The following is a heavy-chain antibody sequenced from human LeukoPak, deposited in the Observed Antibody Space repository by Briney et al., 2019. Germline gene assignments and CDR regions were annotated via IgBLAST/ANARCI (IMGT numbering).Heavy chain of an antibody. CDR2: IKRKNEGGTT. V-gene: IGHV3-15*01. CDR3: TTGYAFAFGI. J-gene: IGHJ3*02. CDR1: GFTFSNAW. Sequence: GGSLRLSCAASGFTFSNAWMTWVRQAPGKGLEWVGRIKRKNEGGTTDYAAPVKGRFTISRDDSKSTLYLQMNSLKTEDTAVYYCTTGYAFAFGIWGQGTMVTVSS. D-gene: IGHD5-12*01.